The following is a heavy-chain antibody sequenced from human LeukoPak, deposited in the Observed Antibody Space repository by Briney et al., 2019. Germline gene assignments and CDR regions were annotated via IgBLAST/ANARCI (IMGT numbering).Heavy chain of an antibody. D-gene: IGHD3-16*02. Sequence: SETLSLTCTVSGGSISSYYWGWIRQPPGKGLEWIGSIYYSGSTYYNPSLKSRVTISVDTSKNQFSLKLSSVTAADTAVYYCARAAFGGVIATNWFDPWGQGTLVTVSS. J-gene: IGHJ5*02. V-gene: IGHV4-39*01. CDR2: IYYSGST. CDR1: GGSISSYY. CDR3: ARAAFGGVIATNWFDP.